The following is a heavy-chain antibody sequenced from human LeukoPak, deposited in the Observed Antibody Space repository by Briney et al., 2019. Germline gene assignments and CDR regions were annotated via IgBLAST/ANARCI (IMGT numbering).Heavy chain of an antibody. Sequence: GGSLRLSCGASGFTFRNYGMHWVRQAPGKGLEWVAIIWYDGSKKYYADSVKGRFTISRDNSKNTLYLQMNSLRAEDTAVYYCAKDKDRYPGSGNDYWGQGTLVTVSS. CDR3: AKDKDRYPGSGNDY. J-gene: IGHJ4*02. D-gene: IGHD3-10*01. V-gene: IGHV3-33*06. CDR2: IWYDGSKK. CDR1: GFTFRNYG.